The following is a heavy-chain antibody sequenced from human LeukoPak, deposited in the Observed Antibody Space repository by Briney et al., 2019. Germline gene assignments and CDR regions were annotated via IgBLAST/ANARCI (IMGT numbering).Heavy chain of an antibody. D-gene: IGHD2-21*02. J-gene: IGHJ4*02. CDR3: ARARETHIVVVTAFDY. V-gene: IGHV1-69*06. CDR1: GGTFTSYA. CDR2: IIPIFGTA. Sequence: SVTVSCKASGGTFTSYAISWVRQAPGQGLEWMGGIIPIFGTANYAQKFQGRVTITADKSTSTAYMELSSLRSEDTAVYYCARARETHIVVVTAFDYWGQGTLVTVSS.